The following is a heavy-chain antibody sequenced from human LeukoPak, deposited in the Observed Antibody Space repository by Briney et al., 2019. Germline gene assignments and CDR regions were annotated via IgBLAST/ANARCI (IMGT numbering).Heavy chain of an antibody. CDR1: GYTFTGYY. J-gene: IGHJ4*02. Sequence: ASVKVPCKASGYTFTGYYIHWVRQAPGQGLEWMGWINPNSGGTNYAQKFQGRVTMTRDTSISTAYMDLSRLRSDDTAVYYCTRETYYASGRLYNRIDYWGQGTLVTVSS. V-gene: IGHV1-2*02. CDR2: INPNSGGT. CDR3: TRETYYASGRLYNRIDY. D-gene: IGHD3-10*01.